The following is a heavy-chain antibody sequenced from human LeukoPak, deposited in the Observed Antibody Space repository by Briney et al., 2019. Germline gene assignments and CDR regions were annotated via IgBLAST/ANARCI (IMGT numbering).Heavy chain of an antibody. CDR2: IYYSGST. J-gene: IGHJ5*02. Sequence: SETLSLTCTISGGSMSSYYWSWIRQPPGKGLEWIGYIYYSGSTYYNPSLKSRVTISADTSRNQFSLRLSSATAADTAVYYCARRISVAGVFDPWGQGTLVTVSS. D-gene: IGHD6-19*01. CDR3: ARRISVAGVFDP. CDR1: GGSMSSYY. V-gene: IGHV4-59*01.